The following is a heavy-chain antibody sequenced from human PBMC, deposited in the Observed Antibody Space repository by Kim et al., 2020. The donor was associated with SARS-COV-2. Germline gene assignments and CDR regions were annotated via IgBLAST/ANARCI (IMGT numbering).Heavy chain of an antibody. V-gene: IGHV3-9*01. D-gene: IGHD3-10*01. CDR2: ISWNSSSI. Sequence: GGSLRLSCAASGFTFGDYGMHWVRQAPGKGLEWVSGISWNSSSIGYADSVKGRFTISRDNAKNSLYLQMNSLRAEDTALYYCAKDTHSLLWLDAPDYWGQGTLVTVSS. J-gene: IGHJ4*02. CDR1: GFTFGDYG. CDR3: AKDTHSLLWLDAPDY.